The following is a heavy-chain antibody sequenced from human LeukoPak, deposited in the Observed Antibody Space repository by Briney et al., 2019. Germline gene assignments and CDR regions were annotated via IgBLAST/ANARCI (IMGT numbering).Heavy chain of an antibody. J-gene: IGHJ4*02. CDR2: FDPEDGET. Sequence: ASVKVSCKVSGYTLTELSMHWVRQAPGKGLEWMGGFDPEDGETTYAQKFQGRVTMTEDTSTDTAYMELSSLRSEDTAVYYCATDLGYCSSTSCYSIGWGQGTLVTVSS. CDR3: ATDLGYCSSTSCYSIG. CDR1: GYTLTELS. V-gene: IGHV1-24*01. D-gene: IGHD2-2*01.